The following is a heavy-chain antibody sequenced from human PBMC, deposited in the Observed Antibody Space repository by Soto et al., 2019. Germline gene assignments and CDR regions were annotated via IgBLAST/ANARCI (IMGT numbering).Heavy chain of an antibody. J-gene: IGHJ4*02. Sequence: PSETLSLTCAVSGDSITSIYHWAWIRQPPGKGLEWIGYIYYSGSTYYNPSLKSRVTISVDTSKNQFSLKMSSVTAADTAVYYCASSITMIVANFDYWGQGTLVTVSS. CDR1: GDSITSIYH. D-gene: IGHD3-22*01. CDR3: ASSITMIVANFDY. V-gene: IGHV4-30-4*08. CDR2: IYYSGST.